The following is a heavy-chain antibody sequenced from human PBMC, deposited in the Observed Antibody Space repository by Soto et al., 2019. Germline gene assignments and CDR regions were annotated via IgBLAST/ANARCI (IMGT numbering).Heavy chain of an antibody. CDR1: GGSISSSSYY. V-gene: IGHV4-39*01. J-gene: IGHJ5*02. D-gene: IGHD3-16*02. CDR3: ARHFSLRDWFDP. CDR2: IYYSGST. Sequence: QLQLQESGPGLVKPSETLSLTCTVSGGSISSSSYYWGWIRQPPGKGLECIGSIYYSGSTYYNPSLKSRVTISVDTSKNQFSLKLSSVTAADTAVYYCARHFSLRDWFDPWGQGTLVTVSS.